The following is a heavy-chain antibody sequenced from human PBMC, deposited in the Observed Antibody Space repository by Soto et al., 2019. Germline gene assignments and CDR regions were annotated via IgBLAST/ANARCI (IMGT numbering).Heavy chain of an antibody. CDR1: GFTFTSFA. CDR3: ARRGTPSPYYYDIDV. J-gene: IGHJ6*02. CDR2: ISGSGAST. V-gene: IGHV3-23*01. Sequence: QPGGSLRLSCAASGFTFTSFAVSWVRQAPGKGLEWVSGISGSGASTYYADSVKGRFTISRDNPKNTLYLQMNSLRAEDTALYYCARRGTPSPYYYDIDVWGQGTTVTVSS. D-gene: IGHD1-1*01.